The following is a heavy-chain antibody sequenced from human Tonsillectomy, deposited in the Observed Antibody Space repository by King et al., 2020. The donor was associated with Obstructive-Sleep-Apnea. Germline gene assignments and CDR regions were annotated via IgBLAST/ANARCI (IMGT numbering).Heavy chain of an antibody. CDR1: GFTFSSYA. V-gene: IGHV3-23*04. Sequence: VKLVESGGGLVQPGGSLRLSCAASGFTFSSYAMSWVRQAPGKGLEWVSAISGSGGSTYYADSVKGRFTISRDNSKNTLYLQMNSLRAEDTAVYYCANLPLWLERPNDYWGQGTLVTVSS. CDR2: ISGSGGST. CDR3: ANLPLWLERPNDY. J-gene: IGHJ4*02. D-gene: IGHD1-1*01.